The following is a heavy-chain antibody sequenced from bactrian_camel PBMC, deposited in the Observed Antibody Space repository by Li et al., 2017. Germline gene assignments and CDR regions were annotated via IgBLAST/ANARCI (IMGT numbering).Heavy chain of an antibody. Sequence: VQLVESGGGSVQPGGSLKLSCVASERGLNRNCMGWFRQAPGQERELVSTTSSDGTTSYADSVKGRFTISQDNAKNTLYLQMNSLKTEDTAVYYCAARSWFEDDCYSGSWGQGTQVTVS. CDR1: ERGLNRNC. CDR3: AARSWFEDDCYSGS. J-gene: IGHJ4*01. V-gene: IGHV3S53*01. D-gene: IGHD3*01. CDR2: TSSDGTT.